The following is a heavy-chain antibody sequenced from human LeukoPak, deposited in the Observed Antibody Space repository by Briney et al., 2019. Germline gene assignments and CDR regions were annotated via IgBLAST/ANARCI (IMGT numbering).Heavy chain of an antibody. Sequence: SVKVSCKASGGTFSSYAISWVRQAPGQGLEWMGGIIPIFGTANYAQKFQGRVTITADESTSTAYMELSSLGSEDTAVYYCARGGTRAAPIDYWGQGTLVTVSS. V-gene: IGHV1-69*01. CDR2: IIPIFGTA. J-gene: IGHJ4*02. CDR3: ARGGTRAAPIDY. CDR1: GGTFSSYA. D-gene: IGHD1-26*01.